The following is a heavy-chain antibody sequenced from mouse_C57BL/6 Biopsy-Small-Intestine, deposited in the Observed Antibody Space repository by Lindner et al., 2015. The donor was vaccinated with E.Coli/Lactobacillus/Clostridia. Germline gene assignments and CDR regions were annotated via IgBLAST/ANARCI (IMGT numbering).Heavy chain of an antibody. CDR2: IGPENGDT. Sequence: EVQLQESGAELVRPGASVKLSCTPSGFNIKDDYMHWVKQRPEQGLEWIGWIGPENGDTEYASKFQGKATITADTSSNTAYLQLSSLTSEDTAVYYCTLGDREGYYYAMDYWGQGTSVTVSS. V-gene: IGHV14-4*01. J-gene: IGHJ4*01. CDR3: TLGDREGYYYAMDY. CDR1: GFNIKDDY. D-gene: IGHD2-14*01.